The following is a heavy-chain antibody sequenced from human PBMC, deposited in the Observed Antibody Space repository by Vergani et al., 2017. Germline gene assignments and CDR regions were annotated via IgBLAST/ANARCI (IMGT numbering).Heavy chain of an antibody. D-gene: IGHD5-12*01. CDR1: GFTFSDYY. Sequence: QVQLVESGGGLVKPGGSLRLSCAASGFTFSDYYMSWIRQAPGKGLEWVSYISSSSSYTNYADSVKGRFTISSDNAKNSLYLQMNSLRAEDTAVYYCARDIGSGYPMPNDYWGQGTLVTVSS. CDR2: ISSSSSYT. CDR3: ARDIGSGYPMPNDY. V-gene: IGHV3-11*06. J-gene: IGHJ4*02.